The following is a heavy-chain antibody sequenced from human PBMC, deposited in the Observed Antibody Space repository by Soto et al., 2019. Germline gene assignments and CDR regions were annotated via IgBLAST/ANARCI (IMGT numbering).Heavy chain of an antibody. CDR2: IWYDGSNK. D-gene: IGHD3-22*01. J-gene: IGHJ4*02. Sequence: PGGSLRLSCAASGFTFSSYGMHWVRQAPGKGLEWVAVIWYDGSNKYYADSVKGRFTISRDNSKNTLYLQMSSLRAEDTAVYYCARERGHYYDSSCCDYWGQGTLVTVSS. V-gene: IGHV3-33*01. CDR1: GFTFSSYG. CDR3: ARERGHYYDSSCCDY.